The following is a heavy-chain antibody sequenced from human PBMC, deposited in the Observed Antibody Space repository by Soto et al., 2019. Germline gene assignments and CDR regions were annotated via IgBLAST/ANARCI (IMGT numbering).Heavy chain of an antibody. Sequence: EVQLLESGGGLVQPGGSLRLSCAASGFTFSSYAMSWVRQAPGKGLEWVSAISGSGGSTYYADSVKGRFTISRDNSKKTLYLQMNSLRTEDTAVYYCAKEEEGLLWVWDYWGQGTLVTVSS. CDR1: GFTFSSYA. CDR2: ISGSGGST. V-gene: IGHV3-23*01. D-gene: IGHD3-10*01. J-gene: IGHJ4*02. CDR3: AKEEEGLLWVWDY.